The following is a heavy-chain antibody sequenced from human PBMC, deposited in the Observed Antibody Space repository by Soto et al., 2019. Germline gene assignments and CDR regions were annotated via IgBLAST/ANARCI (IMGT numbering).Heavy chain of an antibody. Sequence: GTLLRSCSASGCTFSGYARSWVRQAPGKGLEWVSAISGSGGSTYYADSVKVRFTISRDNSKNTLYLQMNSLRAEDTAVYYCEKDGGATTTADPDMYYFDYWGQGTLVTVYS. V-gene: IGHV3-23*01. CDR1: GCTFSGYA. CDR2: ISGSGGST. CDR3: EKDGGATTTADPDMYYFDY. J-gene: IGHJ4*02. D-gene: IGHD1-26*01.